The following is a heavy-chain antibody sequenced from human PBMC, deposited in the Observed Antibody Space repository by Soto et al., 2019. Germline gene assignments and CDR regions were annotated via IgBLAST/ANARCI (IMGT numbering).Heavy chain of an antibody. CDR3: ARSLSSSENYFDY. J-gene: IGHJ4*02. Sequence: GGSLRLSCAASGFTFSSYGMHWVRQAPGKGLEWVAVIWYDGSNKYYADSVKGRFTISRDNSKNTLYLQMNSLRAEDTAVYYCARSLSSSENYFDYWGQGTLVTVSS. D-gene: IGHD6-6*01. CDR1: GFTFSSYG. CDR2: IWYDGSNK. V-gene: IGHV3-33*01.